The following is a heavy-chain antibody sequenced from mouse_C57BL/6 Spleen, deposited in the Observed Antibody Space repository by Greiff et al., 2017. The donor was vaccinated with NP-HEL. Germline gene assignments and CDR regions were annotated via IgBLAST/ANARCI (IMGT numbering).Heavy chain of an antibody. Sequence: QVQLQQSGAELVRPGASVTLSCKASGYTFTDYEMHWVKQTPVHGLEWIGAIDPETGGTAYNQKFKGKAILTADKSSSTAYMELRSLTSEESAVYYCTRSGQLRLPRFAGWGEGTLVTVSA. V-gene: IGHV1-15*01. CDR2: IDPETGGT. D-gene: IGHD3-2*02. CDR3: TRSGQLRLPRFAG. J-gene: IGHJ3*01. CDR1: GYTFTDYE.